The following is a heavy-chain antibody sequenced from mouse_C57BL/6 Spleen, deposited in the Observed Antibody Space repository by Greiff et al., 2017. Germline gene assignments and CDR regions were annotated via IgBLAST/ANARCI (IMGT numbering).Heavy chain of an antibody. CDR2: INPGSGGT. Sequence: QVHVKQSGAELVRPGTSVKVSCKASGYAFTNYLIEWVKQRPGQGLEWIGVINPGSGGTNYNEKFKGKATLTADKSSSTSYMQLSSLTSEDSAVYFCARSPHYYGSSYPAWFAYWGQGTLVTVSA. CDR3: ARSPHYYGSSYPAWFAY. D-gene: IGHD1-1*01. J-gene: IGHJ3*01. V-gene: IGHV1-54*01. CDR1: GYAFTNYL.